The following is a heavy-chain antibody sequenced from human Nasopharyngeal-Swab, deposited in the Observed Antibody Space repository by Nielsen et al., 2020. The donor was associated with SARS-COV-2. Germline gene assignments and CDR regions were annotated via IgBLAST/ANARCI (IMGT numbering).Heavy chain of an antibody. CDR2: INPSGGST. V-gene: IGHV1-46*01. CDR3: ARDPTLAVETETTYYYYGMDV. Sequence: WVRQAPGQGLEWMGIINPSGGSTSYAQKFQGRVTVTRDTSTSTVYMELSSLRSEDTAVYYCARDPTLAVETETTYYYYGMDVWGQGTTVTVSS. D-gene: IGHD6-19*01. J-gene: IGHJ6*02.